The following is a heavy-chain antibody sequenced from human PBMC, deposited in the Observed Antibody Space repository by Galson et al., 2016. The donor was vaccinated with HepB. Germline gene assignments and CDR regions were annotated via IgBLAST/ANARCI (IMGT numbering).Heavy chain of an antibody. CDR2: MSWYSGRI. J-gene: IGHJ6*02. D-gene: IGHD4-11*01. Sequence: SLRLSCAASGFSVDDYAMHWVRQAPGKGLEWVSGMSWYSGRIDYGDSVKGRFTISRDNVKNIVYLQMNSVRREDTALYYCVKDMAYSLETTDGMGVWGQGTTVIVSS. CDR1: GFSVDDYA. CDR3: VKDMAYSLETTDGMGV. V-gene: IGHV3-9*01.